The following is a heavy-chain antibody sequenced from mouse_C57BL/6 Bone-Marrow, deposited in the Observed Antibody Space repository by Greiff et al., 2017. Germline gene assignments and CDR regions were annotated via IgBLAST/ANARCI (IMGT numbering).Heavy chain of an antibody. Sequence: QVQLQQSGAELVRPGTSVKVSCKASGYAFTNYLIEWVKQRPGQGLAWIGVVNPGSGGTNYNEKVKGKATLTADKSSSTAYMQLSGLTSEDSAVYFCARGFIYYYGSSYFSYAMDYWGQGTSVTVSS. D-gene: IGHD1-1*01. CDR1: GYAFTNYL. CDR3: ARGFIYYYGSSYFSYAMDY. CDR2: VNPGSGGT. J-gene: IGHJ4*01. V-gene: IGHV1-54*01.